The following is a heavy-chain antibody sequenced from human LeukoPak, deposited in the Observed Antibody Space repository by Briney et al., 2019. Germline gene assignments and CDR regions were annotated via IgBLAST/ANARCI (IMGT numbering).Heavy chain of an antibody. V-gene: IGHV4-39*01. D-gene: IGHD3-22*01. J-gene: IGHJ2*01. CDR2: IYYSGST. CDR3: ARRKDHYDSSGYWYFDL. Sequence: SETLSLTCTVSGGSISSSSYYWGWIRQPPGKGLEWIGSIYYSGSTYYNPSLKSRVTISVDTSKNQFSLKLSSVTAADTAVYYCARRKDHYDSSGYWYFDLWGRGTLVTVSS. CDR1: GGSISSSSYY.